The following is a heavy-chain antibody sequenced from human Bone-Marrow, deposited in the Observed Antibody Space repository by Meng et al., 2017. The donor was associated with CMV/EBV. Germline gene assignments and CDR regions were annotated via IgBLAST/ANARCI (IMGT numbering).Heavy chain of an antibody. CDR2: IYYSGST. Sequence: SETLSLTCAVSGGSISSSNWWSWVRQPPGKGLEWIGSIYYSGSTYYNPSLKSRVTISVDTSKNQFSLKLSSVTAADTAVYYCARLSMSGMDVWGQGTTVTVSS. CDR3: ARLSMSGMDV. V-gene: IGHV4-4*02. CDR1: GGSISSSNW. D-gene: IGHD2-21*01. J-gene: IGHJ6*02.